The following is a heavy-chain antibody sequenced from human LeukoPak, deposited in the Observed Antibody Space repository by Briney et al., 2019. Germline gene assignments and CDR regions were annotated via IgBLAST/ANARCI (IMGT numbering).Heavy chain of an antibody. Sequence: SETLSLTCTVSGGSISSGSYYWSWIRQPAGKGLEWIGRIYTSGSTNYNPSLKSRVTISVDTSKNQFSLKLSSVTAADTAVYYCARGRLAAAGSQYFDYWGQGTLVTVSS. V-gene: IGHV4-61*02. CDR1: GGSISSGSYY. J-gene: IGHJ4*02. CDR2: IYTSGST. CDR3: ARGRLAAAGSQYFDY. D-gene: IGHD6-13*01.